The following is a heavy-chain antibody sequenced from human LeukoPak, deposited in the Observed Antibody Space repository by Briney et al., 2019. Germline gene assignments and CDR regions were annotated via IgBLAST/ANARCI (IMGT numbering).Heavy chain of an antibody. J-gene: IGHJ3*02. CDR3: ARHIPLDAFDI. D-gene: IGHD2-21*01. CDR1: GYSISSGYY. CDR2: IYHSGST. V-gene: IGHV4-38-2*02. Sequence: SETLSLTCTVSGYSISSGYYWGWIRRPPGKGLEWIGSIYHSGSTYYNPSLKSRVTISVDTSKNQFSLKLSSVTAADTAVYYCARHIPLDAFDIWGQGTMVTVSS.